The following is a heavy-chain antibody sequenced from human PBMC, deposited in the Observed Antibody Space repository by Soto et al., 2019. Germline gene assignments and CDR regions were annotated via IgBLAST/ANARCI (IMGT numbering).Heavy chain of an antibody. Sequence: QVQLVESGGGVVQPGRSLRLSCAASGFTFSSYAMHWVRQAPGKGLEWVAVISYDGSNKYYADSVKGRFTISRDNSKKTLYLQMNSLRAEDTAVYYCARDNHDGGVYGMDVWGQGTTVTVSS. J-gene: IGHJ6*02. V-gene: IGHV3-30-3*01. CDR2: ISYDGSNK. CDR1: GFTFSSYA. CDR3: ARDNHDGGVYGMDV.